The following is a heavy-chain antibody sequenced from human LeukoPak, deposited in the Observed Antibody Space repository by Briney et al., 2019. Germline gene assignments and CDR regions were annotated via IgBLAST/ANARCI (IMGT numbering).Heavy chain of an antibody. J-gene: IGHJ6*03. V-gene: IGHV3-66*01. D-gene: IGHD3-9*01. CDR1: GFTFSNYA. CDR3: ARVNYDILTGYFYYYYHYMDV. CDR2: IYSGGST. Sequence: PGGSLRLSCAASGFTFSNYAMSWVRQAPGKGLEWVSVIYSGGSTYYADSVKGRFTIPRDNSKNTLYPQMNSLRAEDTAVYYCARVNYDILTGYFYYYYHYMDVWGKGTTVTISS.